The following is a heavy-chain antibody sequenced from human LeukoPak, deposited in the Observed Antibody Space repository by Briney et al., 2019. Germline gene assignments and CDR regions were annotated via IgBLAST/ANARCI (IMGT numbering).Heavy chain of an antibody. CDR1: GGTFSSYA. CDR2: IIPIFGTA. CDR3: ALAGRTSIAARPEEYFDY. V-gene: IGHV1-69*05. Sequence: ASVKVSCKASGGTFSSYAISWVRQAPGQGLEWMGGIIPIFGTANYAQKFQGRVTITTDESTSTAYMELSSLRSEDTAVYYCALAGRTSIAARPEEYFDYWGQGTLVTVSS. J-gene: IGHJ4*02. D-gene: IGHD6-6*01.